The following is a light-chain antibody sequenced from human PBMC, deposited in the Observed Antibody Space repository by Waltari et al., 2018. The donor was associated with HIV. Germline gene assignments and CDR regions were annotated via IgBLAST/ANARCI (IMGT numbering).Light chain of an antibody. V-gene: IGLV3-19*01. CDR2: GKN. Sequence: SSELTQDPAVSVALGQTVRITCQGDSLRSYYASWYQQKPGQAPVLVIYGKNNRPSGIPDRFSVSSSGNTASLTITGAQAEDEADYYCNSRDSSGNQLVFGGGTKLTVL. J-gene: IGLJ2*01. CDR1: SLRSYY. CDR3: NSRDSSGNQLV.